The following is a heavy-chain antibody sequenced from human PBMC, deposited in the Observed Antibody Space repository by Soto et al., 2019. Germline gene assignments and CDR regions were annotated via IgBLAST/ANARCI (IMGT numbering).Heavy chain of an antibody. Sequence: SETLSFTCTVSGGSISSYYWSWIRQPPGKGLEWIGYIYYSGSTNYNPSLKSRVTISVDTSKNQFSLKLSSVTAADTAVYYCARAPRGNYGYPSYFDYWGQGTLVTVSS. J-gene: IGHJ4*02. D-gene: IGHD3-10*01. CDR3: ARAPRGNYGYPSYFDY. V-gene: IGHV4-59*01. CDR2: IYYSGST. CDR1: GGSISSYY.